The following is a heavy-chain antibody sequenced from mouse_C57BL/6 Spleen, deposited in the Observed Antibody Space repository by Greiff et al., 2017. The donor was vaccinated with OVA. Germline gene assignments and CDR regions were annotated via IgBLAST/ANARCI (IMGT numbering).Heavy chain of an antibody. V-gene: IGHV1-64*01. CDR1: GYTFTSYW. Sequence: QVQLQQPGAELVKPGASVKLSCKASGYTFTSYWMHWVKQRPGQGLEWIGMIHPNSGRTNYNEKFKSKATLAVDKSSSTAYMQLSSLTSEDSAVYYCAICYSSTYWYFDVWGTGTTVTVSS. D-gene: IGHD1-1*01. CDR2: IHPNSGRT. J-gene: IGHJ1*03. CDR3: AICYSSTYWYFDV.